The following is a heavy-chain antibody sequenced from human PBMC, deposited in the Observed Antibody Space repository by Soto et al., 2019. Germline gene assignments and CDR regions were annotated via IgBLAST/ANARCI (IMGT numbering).Heavy chain of an antibody. CDR3: ARGPTHYDILAGDYELGYFDY. CDR1: GFTFSSYS. J-gene: IGHJ4*02. D-gene: IGHD3-9*01. CDR2: ISSSSSYI. Sequence: EVQLVESGGGLVKPGGSLRLSCAASGFTFSSYSMNWVLQAPGKRLEWVSSISSSSSYIYYAYSVKGRLTISRDSAKNSLLLPMNTLRADDTAFYYCARGPTHYDILAGDYELGYFDYWGQGTLVTVSS. V-gene: IGHV3-21*01.